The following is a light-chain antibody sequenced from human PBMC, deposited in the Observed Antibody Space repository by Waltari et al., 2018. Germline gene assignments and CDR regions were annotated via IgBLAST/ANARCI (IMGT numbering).Light chain of an antibody. V-gene: IGLV2-14*03. Sequence: QSALTQPASVSGSPGQSITISCTGTSSDVGTYKFVSWYHQHPGKVPKLIIYDATDRPSVVASRCSGSKSGNTASLTISGLQAEDEGDYYCNSYTTSGTVVFGGGTKLTVL. CDR1: SSDVGTYKF. CDR3: NSYTTSGTVV. J-gene: IGLJ2*01. CDR2: DAT.